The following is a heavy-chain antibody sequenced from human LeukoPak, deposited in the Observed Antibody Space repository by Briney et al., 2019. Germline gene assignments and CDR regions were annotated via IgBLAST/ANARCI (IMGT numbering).Heavy chain of an antibody. CDR2: ISGSGAST. D-gene: IGHD1-1*01. CDR3: AKDSPDVDNNFDY. Sequence: GGSLRLSCVASGFTFSSYALNWVRQTPGKGLEWVSTISGSGASTYYADSVKGRFTISRDNSKNTLYLQMNSLRAEDTAVYYCAKDSPDVDNNFDYWGQGTLVTVSS. CDR1: GFTFSSYA. V-gene: IGHV3-23*01. J-gene: IGHJ4*02.